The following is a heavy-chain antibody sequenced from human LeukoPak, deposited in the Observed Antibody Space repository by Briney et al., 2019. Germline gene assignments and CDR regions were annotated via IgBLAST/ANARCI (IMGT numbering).Heavy chain of an antibody. V-gene: IGHV4-34*01. J-gene: IGHJ4*02. CDR2: INHSGST. D-gene: IGHD5-12*01. CDR1: GGSFSGYY. CDR3: ARGAARRDGYK. Sequence: SETLSLTCAVYGGSFSGYYWSWIRQPPGKGLEWIGEINHSGSTNYNPSLKSRVTISVDTSKNQFSLKLSSVTAADTAAYYCARGAARRDGYKWGQGTLVTVSS.